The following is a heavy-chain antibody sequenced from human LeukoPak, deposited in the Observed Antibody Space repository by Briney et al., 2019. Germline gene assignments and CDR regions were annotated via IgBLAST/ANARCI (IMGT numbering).Heavy chain of an antibody. J-gene: IGHJ5*02. CDR3: ARGGHSPRSWFDP. CDR1: GGSFSGYY. CDR2: INHSGST. Sequence: SETLSLTCAVYGGSFSGYYWSWIRQPPGKGLEWIGEINHSGSTNYNPSLKSRVTISVDTSKNQFSLKLSSVTAADTAVYYCARGGHSPRSWFDPWGQGTLVTVSS. V-gene: IGHV4-34*01. D-gene: IGHD3-3*02.